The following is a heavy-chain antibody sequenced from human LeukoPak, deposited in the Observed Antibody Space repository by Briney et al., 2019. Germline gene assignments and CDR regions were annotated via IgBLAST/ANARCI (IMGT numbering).Heavy chain of an antibody. CDR2: ISAYNGNT. V-gene: IGHV1-18*01. D-gene: IGHD3-22*01. Sequence: APVKVSCKASGYTFTSYGISWVRQAPGQGLEWMGWISAYNGNTNYAQKLQGRVTMTTDTSTSTAYMELRSLRSDDTAVYYCARTYYYDSSGYYYGWYFDLWGRGTLVTVSS. J-gene: IGHJ2*01. CDR1: GYTFTSYG. CDR3: ARTYYYDSSGYYYGWYFDL.